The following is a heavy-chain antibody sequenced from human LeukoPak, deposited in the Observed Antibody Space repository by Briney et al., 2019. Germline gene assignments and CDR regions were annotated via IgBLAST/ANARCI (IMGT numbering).Heavy chain of an antibody. Sequence: SQTLSLTGTVSGGSISSGGYYWSWIRQHPGKGLEWIGYIYYSGSTYYNLSLKSRVTISIDTSKNQFSLKLSSVTAADTAVYYCATLPGGQLWSSFDYWGQGTLVTVSS. CDR2: IYYSGST. CDR3: ATLPGGQLWSSFDY. D-gene: IGHD5-18*01. J-gene: IGHJ4*02. V-gene: IGHV4-31*03. CDR1: GGSISSGGYY.